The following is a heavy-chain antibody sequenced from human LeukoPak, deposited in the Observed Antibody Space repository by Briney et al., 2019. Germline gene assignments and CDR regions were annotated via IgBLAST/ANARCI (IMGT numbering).Heavy chain of an antibody. Sequence: LSLTCAVYGGSFSGYYMSWIRQAPGKGLEWVSYISSSGSTIYYADSVKGRFTISRDNAKNSLYLQMNSLRAEDTAVYYCARAGGIVGATDAFDIWGQGTMVTVSS. D-gene: IGHD1-26*01. J-gene: IGHJ3*02. V-gene: IGHV3-11*01. CDR2: ISSSGSTI. CDR1: GGSFSGYY. CDR3: ARAGGIVGATDAFDI.